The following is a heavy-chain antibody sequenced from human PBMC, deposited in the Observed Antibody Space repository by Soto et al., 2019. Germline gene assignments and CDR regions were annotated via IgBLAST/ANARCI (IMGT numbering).Heavy chain of an antibody. CDR1: GGTFSSYA. J-gene: IGHJ5*02. CDR3: AHDFWSGYNNWFDP. D-gene: IGHD3-3*01. V-gene: IGHV1-69*13. CDR2: IIPTFGTA. Sequence: SVKVSCKASGGTFSSYAISWVRQAPGQGLEWMGGIIPTFGTANYAQKFQGRVTITADESTSTAYMELSSLRPEDTAVYYCAHDFWSGYNNWFDPWGQGTLVTVSS.